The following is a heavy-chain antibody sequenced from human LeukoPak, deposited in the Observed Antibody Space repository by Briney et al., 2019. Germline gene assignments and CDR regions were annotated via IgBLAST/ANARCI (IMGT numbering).Heavy chain of an antibody. CDR2: ISWNSGSI. D-gene: IGHD3-10*02. CDR1: GFTFDDYA. CDR3: AELGITMIGGV. V-gene: IGHV3-9*01. J-gene: IGHJ6*04. Sequence: RSLRLSCGASGFTFDDYAMHWVRQAPGKGLECVSGISWNSGSIGYADSVKGRFTISRDNAKNSLYLQMNSLRAEDTAVYYCAELGITMIGGVWGKGTTVTISS.